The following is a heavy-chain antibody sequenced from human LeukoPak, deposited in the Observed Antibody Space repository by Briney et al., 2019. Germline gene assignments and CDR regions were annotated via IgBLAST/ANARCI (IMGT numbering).Heavy chain of an antibody. V-gene: IGHV4-34*01. CDR1: GGSFSGYY. D-gene: IGHD6-13*01. J-gene: IGHJ5*02. CDR3: ARGSSSSWYWFDP. CDR2: INHSGST. Sequence: SETLSLTCAVYGGSFSGYYWSWIRQPPGKGLEWIGEINHSGSTNYNPSLKSRVTISVDTSKNQFSLKLSSVTAADTALYYCARGSSSSWYWFDPWGQGTLVTVSS.